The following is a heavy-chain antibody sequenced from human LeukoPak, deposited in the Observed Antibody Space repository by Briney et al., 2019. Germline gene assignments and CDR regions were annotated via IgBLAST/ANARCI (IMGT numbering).Heavy chain of an antibody. CDR2: AYYSGST. D-gene: IGHD6-19*01. Sequence: SETLSLTCSVFDGSISNYYWSWIRQPPGKGLEWIGYAYYSGSTTYNPSLESRVTISVDTSKNQLSLKLTAVTAADTAVYYCARNSAVATSRSWFDPWGQGTLVTVSS. CDR3: ARNSAVATSRSWFDP. V-gene: IGHV4-59*08. J-gene: IGHJ5*02. CDR1: DGSISNYY.